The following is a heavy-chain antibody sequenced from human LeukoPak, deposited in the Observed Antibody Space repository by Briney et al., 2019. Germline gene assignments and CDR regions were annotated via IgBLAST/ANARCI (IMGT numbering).Heavy chain of an antibody. CDR3: ARDGSYDILTGYYFSYYYYYMDV. Sequence: GGSLRLSCTGSGFTFRSSSMNWVRQAPGKGLEWVSSISSSSSYIYYADSVKGRFTISRDNAKNSLYLQMNSLRAEDTAVYYCARDGSYDILTGYYFSYYYYYMDVWGKGTTVTVSS. D-gene: IGHD3-9*01. CDR2: ISSSSSYI. V-gene: IGHV3-21*01. CDR1: GFTFRSSS. J-gene: IGHJ6*03.